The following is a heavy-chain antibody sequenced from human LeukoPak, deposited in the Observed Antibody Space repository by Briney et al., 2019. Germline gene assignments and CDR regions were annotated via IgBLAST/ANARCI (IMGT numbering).Heavy chain of an antibody. J-gene: IGHJ4*02. CDR2: ISFDATNK. CDR3: AKDSGADDSSGYSYYFDY. V-gene: IGHV3-30*18. D-gene: IGHD3-22*01. Sequence: GRSLRLSCAASGFTFSSYGMHWVRQAPGKGLEWVAVISFDATNKYYADSVKGRFTISRDNSKNTLYLQMNSLRAEDTAVYYCAKDSGADDSSGYSYYFDYWGQGTLVTVSS. CDR1: GFTFSSYG.